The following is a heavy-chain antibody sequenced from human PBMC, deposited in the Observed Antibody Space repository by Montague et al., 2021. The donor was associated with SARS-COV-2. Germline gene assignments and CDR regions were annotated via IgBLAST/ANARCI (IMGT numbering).Heavy chain of an antibody. J-gene: IGHJ6*02. CDR1: GFTFRSHW. CDR3: ARGVGITIFGDLSLEGDYYYSMDV. Sequence: SLRLSCAASGFTFRSHWMHWVRQVPEKWLVWVSRIDNDGSSTNYVDSVKGRFTISRDNAKNTLDLQMNSLRVEDTAVYYCARGVGITIFGDLSLEGDYYYSMDVWGQGTAVTVSS. V-gene: IGHV3-74*01. CDR2: IDNDGSST. D-gene: IGHD3-3*01.